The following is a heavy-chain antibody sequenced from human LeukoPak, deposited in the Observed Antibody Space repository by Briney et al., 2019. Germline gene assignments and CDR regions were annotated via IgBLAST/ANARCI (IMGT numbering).Heavy chain of an antibody. CDR2: ISGSGGST. CDR1: GFTFGSYA. V-gene: IGHV3-23*01. CDR3: AKDQAGIAAASGSFDI. J-gene: IGHJ3*02. Sequence: GGSLRLSCAASGFTFGSYAMSWVRQAPGKGLEWVSAISGSGGSTYYADSVKGRFTISRDNSKNTLYLQMNSLRAEDTAVYYCAKDQAGIAAASGSFDIWGQGTMVTVSS. D-gene: IGHD6-13*01.